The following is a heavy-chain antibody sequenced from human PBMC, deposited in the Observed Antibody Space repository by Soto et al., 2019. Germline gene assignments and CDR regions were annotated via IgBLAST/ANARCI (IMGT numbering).Heavy chain of an antibody. Sequence: GGSLRLSCVASGFTISNYGMHWVRQAPGKGLEWVSVIWYDGSNEYYADSVKGRITISRDNYKNTVYLQMNSLRAEDTAVYYCARGSYVEGDYGMDVWGQGTTVTVSS. CDR1: GFTISNYG. J-gene: IGHJ6*02. V-gene: IGHV3-33*01. CDR2: IWYDGSNE. D-gene: IGHD3-10*02. CDR3: ARGSYVEGDYGMDV.